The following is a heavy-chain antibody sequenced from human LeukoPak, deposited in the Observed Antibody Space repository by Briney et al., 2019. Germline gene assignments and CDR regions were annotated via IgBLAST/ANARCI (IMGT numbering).Heavy chain of an antibody. CDR1: GFTFSSYS. D-gene: IGHD5-18*01. J-gene: IGHJ4*02. CDR2: ISSSSSYI. CDR3: ARVAKIQLWLDY. V-gene: IGHV3-21*01. Sequence: GGSLRLSCAASGFTFSSYSMNWVRQAPGKGLEWVSSISSSSSYIYYADSVKGRFTISRDNAKNSLYLQMNSLRAEDTAVYYCARVAKIQLWLDYWGQGTPVTVSS.